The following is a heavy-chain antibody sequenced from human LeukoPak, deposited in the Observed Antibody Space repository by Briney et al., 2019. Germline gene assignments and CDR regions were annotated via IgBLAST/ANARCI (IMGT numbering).Heavy chain of an antibody. V-gene: IGHV3-30*04. J-gene: IGHJ6*03. CDR3: ARGLPKYGGEAYYYYMDV. D-gene: IGHD4-23*01. Sequence: GGSLRLSCAASGFTFSSYAMHWVRQAPGKGLEWVAVISYDGSNKYYADSVKGRFTISRDNSKNTLYLQMNSLRAEDTAVYYCARGLPKYGGEAYYYYMDVWGKGTTVTVSS. CDR2: ISYDGSNK. CDR1: GFTFSSYA.